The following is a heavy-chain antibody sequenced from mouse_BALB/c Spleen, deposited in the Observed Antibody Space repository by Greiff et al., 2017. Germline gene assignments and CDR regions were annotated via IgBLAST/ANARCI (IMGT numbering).Heavy chain of an antibody. CDR1: GYTFTSYW. CDR3: ADGFAY. CDR2: IDPANGNT. V-gene: IGHV14-1*02. J-gene: IGHJ3*01. Sequence: EVQLQQPGAELVRPGASVKLSCKASGYTFTSYWMHWVKQRPEQGLEWIGRIDPANGNTKYDPKFQGKATITADTSSNTAYLQLSSLTSEDTAVYYCADGFAYWGQGTLVTVSA.